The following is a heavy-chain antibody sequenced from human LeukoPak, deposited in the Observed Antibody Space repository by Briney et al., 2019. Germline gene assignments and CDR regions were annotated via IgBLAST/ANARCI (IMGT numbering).Heavy chain of an antibody. V-gene: IGHV3-21*01. D-gene: IGHD3-3*01. CDR3: ARDTGPVLRFLEWSTHFDY. CDR1: GFTFSSYS. J-gene: IGHJ4*02. CDR2: ISSSSSYI. Sequence: AGGSLRLSCAASGFTFSSYSINWVRQAPGKGLEWVSSISSSSSYIYYADSVKGRFTISRGNAKNSLYLQMNSLRAEDTAVYSCARDTGPVLRFLEWSTHFDYWGQGTLVTVSS.